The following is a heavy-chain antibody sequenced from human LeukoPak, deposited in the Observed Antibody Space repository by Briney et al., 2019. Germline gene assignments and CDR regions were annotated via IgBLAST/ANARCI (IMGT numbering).Heavy chain of an antibody. V-gene: IGHV3-7*04. D-gene: IGHD2-15*01. CDR3: AGGRSWILDY. Sequence: PGGSLRLSCAASGFTFSTYWMTWVRQAPGKGLEWVADIKQDGSEKHYVDSVKGRFTISRDNAKSSVSLQMNSLRVEDTAVYYCAGGRSWILDYWGQGTLVTVSS. CDR1: GFTFSTYW. J-gene: IGHJ4*02. CDR2: IKQDGSEK.